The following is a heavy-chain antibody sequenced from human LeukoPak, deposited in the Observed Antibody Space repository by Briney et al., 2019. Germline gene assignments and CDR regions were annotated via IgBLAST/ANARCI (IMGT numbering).Heavy chain of an antibody. J-gene: IGHJ2*01. D-gene: IGHD3-22*01. CDR2: ISGSGGST. V-gene: IGHV3-23*01. CDR3: AKGPHCNYYDSSGYYYNCWYFDL. CDR1: GFTFSSYA. Sequence: GGSLRLSCAASGFTFSSYAMSWVRQAPGKGLEWVSAISGSGGSTYYADSVKGRFTISRDNSKNTLYLQMNSLRAEDTALYYCAKGPHCNYYDSSGYYYNCWYFDLWGRGTLVTVSS.